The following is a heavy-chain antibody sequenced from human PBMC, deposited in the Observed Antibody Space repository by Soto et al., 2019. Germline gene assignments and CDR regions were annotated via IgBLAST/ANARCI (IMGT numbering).Heavy chain of an antibody. D-gene: IGHD6-13*01. CDR3: ARVGAAAGTIHWFDP. Sequence: ASGKVSCEASGYTFTSYYMHWVRQAPGQGLEWTGIINPSGGSTSYAQKFQGRVTMTRDTSTSTVYMELSSLRSEDTAVYYCARVGAAAGTIHWFDPWGQGTLVTVSS. V-gene: IGHV1-46*01. J-gene: IGHJ5*02. CDR1: GYTFTSYY. CDR2: INPSGGST.